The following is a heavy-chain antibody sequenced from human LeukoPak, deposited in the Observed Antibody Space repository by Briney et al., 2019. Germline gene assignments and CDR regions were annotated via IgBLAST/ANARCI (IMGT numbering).Heavy chain of an antibody. CDR3: ARGGRSYFDF. CDR1: GFTIDRTT. V-gene: IGHV3-7*01. CDR2: MKEDGSDI. D-gene: IGHD3-10*01. J-gene: IGHJ4*02. Sequence: GGSLRLSCVASGFTIDRTTMSWVRPAPGKGLEWVANMKEDGSDIYYVDSVRGRFTISRDNAKKSVYLQMNSLRAEDTGVYYCARGGRSYFDFWGQGSLVTVSS.